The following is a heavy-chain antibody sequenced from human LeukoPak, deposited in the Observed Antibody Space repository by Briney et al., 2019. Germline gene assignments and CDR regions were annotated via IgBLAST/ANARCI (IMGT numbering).Heavy chain of an antibody. J-gene: IGHJ4*02. CDR2: INPNTGNP. V-gene: IGHV7-4-1*02. CDR3: GRDPRLGIRGYTYGYIDY. Sequence: ASVKVSCKASGYTFTSYGISWVRQAPGQGLEWMGWINPNTGNPTYAQGFTGRFVFSLDTSVSTTYLQISGLTADDTAVYFCGRDPRLGIRGYTYGYIDYWGQGTLVTVSS. CDR1: GYTFTSYG. D-gene: IGHD5-18*01.